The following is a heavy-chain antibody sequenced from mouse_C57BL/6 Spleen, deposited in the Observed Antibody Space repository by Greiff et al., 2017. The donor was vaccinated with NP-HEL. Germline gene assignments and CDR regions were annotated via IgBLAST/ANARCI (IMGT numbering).Heavy chain of an antibody. CDR3: ARGGPRGSSYPLDY. CDR2: IDPSDSYT. J-gene: IGHJ2*01. D-gene: IGHD1-1*01. V-gene: IGHV1-50*01. Sequence: QVQLQQSGAELVKPGASVKLSCKASGYTFTSYWMQWVKQRPGQGLEWIGEIDPSDSYTNYNQKFKGKATLTVDTSSSTAYMQLSSLTSEDSAVYYCARGGPRGSSYPLDYWGQGTTLTVSS. CDR1: GYTFTSYW.